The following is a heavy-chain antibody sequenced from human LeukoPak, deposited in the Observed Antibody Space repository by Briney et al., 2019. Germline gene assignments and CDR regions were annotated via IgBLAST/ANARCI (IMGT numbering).Heavy chain of an antibody. CDR2: IWYDGSNK. Sequence: GGSLRLSCAASGFTFSSYGMHWVRQAPGKWLEWVAVIWYDGSNKYYADSVKGRFTISRDNSKNTLYLQMNSLRAEDTAVYYCAREFGAAASLDYWGQGTLVTVSS. V-gene: IGHV3-33*01. CDR3: AREFGAAASLDY. D-gene: IGHD6-13*01. J-gene: IGHJ4*02. CDR1: GFTFSSYG.